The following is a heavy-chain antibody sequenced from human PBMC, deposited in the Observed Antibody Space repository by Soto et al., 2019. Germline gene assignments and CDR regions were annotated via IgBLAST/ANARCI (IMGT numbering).Heavy chain of an antibody. D-gene: IGHD3-9*01. Sequence: GGSLRLSCAASGFTFSSYAMHWVRQAPGKGLEWVAVISYDGSNKYHADSVKGRFTISRDNSKNTLYLQMNSLRAEDTAVYYCATLRYFDWFTDTHRDFDYWGQGTLVTVSS. CDR1: GFTFSSYA. V-gene: IGHV3-30-3*01. CDR3: ATLRYFDWFTDTHRDFDY. CDR2: ISYDGSNK. J-gene: IGHJ4*02.